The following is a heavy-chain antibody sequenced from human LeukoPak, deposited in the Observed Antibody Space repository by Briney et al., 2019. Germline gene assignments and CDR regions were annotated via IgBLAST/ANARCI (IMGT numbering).Heavy chain of an antibody. J-gene: IGHJ4*02. V-gene: IGHV3-23*01. D-gene: IGHD3-22*01. CDR3: AKDRVSGVVAILIGGY. CDR2: ISGSGGST. CDR1: GFTFSSYA. Sequence: GGSLRLSCAASGFTFSSYAMSWVRQALGKGLEWVSAISGSGGSTYYADSVKGRFTISRDNSKNTLYLQMNSLRAEDTAVYYCAKDRVSGVVAILIGGYWGQGTLVTVSS.